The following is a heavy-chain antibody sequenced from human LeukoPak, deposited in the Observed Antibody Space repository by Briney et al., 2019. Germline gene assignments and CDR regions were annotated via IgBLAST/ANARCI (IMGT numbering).Heavy chain of an antibody. D-gene: IGHD6-19*01. CDR3: ARAGPGSGWYFDY. J-gene: IGHJ4*02. CDR2: ISPYNGNT. CDR1: GYDFTSVG. Sequence: ASVKVSCKASGYDFTSVGITWVRRAPGQGLEWMGWISPYNGNTRYAQKFQGRVAMTTDTSTTTAYMELKGLRFDDTAVYYCARAGPGSGWYFDYWGQGTLVTVSS. V-gene: IGHV1-18*01.